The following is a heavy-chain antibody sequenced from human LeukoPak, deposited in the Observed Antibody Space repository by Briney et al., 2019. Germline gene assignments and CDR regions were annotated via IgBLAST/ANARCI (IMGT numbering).Heavy chain of an antibody. J-gene: IGHJ4*02. CDR3: AKYPKGDY. CDR2: IWYGGSIK. V-gene: IGHV3-30*02. CDR1: GFTFSSYG. Sequence: GGSLRLSCAASGFTFSSYGMHWVRQAPGKGLEWVAVIWYGGSIKYNADSVKGRFTISRDNSKDTLYLQMNSLRPEDTAVYYCAKYPKGDYWGQGTLVTVSS.